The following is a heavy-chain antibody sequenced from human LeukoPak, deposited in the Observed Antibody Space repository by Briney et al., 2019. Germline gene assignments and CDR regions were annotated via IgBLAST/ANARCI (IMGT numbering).Heavy chain of an antibody. V-gene: IGHV4-59*01. J-gene: IGHJ6*02. CDR2: IDYRGKT. Sequence: SETLSLTCTVSGGPISSYYWSWIRQTPGKGLEWIGYIDYRGKTDYNPSLKSRVSISVDTSKNQFSLEVSSVTAADTAIYYCARDNREIATGYCAGHTCFKYYGMDVWGQGTTVTVSS. CDR3: ARDNREIATGYCAGHTCFKYYGMDV. CDR1: GGPISSYY. D-gene: IGHD2-8*02.